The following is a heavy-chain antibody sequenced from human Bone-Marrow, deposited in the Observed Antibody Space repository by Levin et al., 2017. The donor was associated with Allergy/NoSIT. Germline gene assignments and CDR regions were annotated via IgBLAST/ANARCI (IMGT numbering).Heavy chain of an antibody. CDR1: GGSFSGYY. J-gene: IGHJ3*02. CDR3: ARGWAVTTVEAFDI. Sequence: PSETLSLTCAVYGGSFSGYYWSWIRQPPGKGLEWIGEINHSGSTNYNPSLKSRVTISVDTSKNQFSLKLSSVTAADTAVYYCARGWAVTTVEAFDIWGQGTMVTVSS. V-gene: IGHV4-34*01. D-gene: IGHD4-17*01. CDR2: INHSGST.